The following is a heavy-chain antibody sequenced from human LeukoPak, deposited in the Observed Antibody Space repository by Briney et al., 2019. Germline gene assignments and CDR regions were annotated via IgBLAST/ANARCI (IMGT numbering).Heavy chain of an antibody. J-gene: IGHJ4*02. CDR3: ARRGGDYFDY. CDR1: GFTFSSYA. Sequence: GGSLRLSCAASGFTFSSYAMHWVRQAPGKRLEYLSAVSSNGDSTYYANSVKGRFTISRDNSKNTLYLQMGSLRAEDMAVYYCARRGGDYFDYWGQGTLVTVSS. D-gene: IGHD4-23*01. V-gene: IGHV3-64*01. CDR2: VSSNGDST.